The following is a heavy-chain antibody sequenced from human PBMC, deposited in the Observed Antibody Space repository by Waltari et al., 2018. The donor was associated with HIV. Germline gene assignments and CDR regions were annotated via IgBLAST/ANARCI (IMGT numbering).Heavy chain of an antibody. CDR2: IRSQGYGGTS. CDR1: GFQFAHSA. V-gene: IGHV3-49*03. CDR3: VRDSLPKCAAASCYRR. Sequence: EVQLKESGGGVIHPGGSLRLTCLSTGFQFAHSALRWIRQAPGKAPEWVAFIRSQGYGGTSDYAASVGGRFIISRDDSQSVVFLDMNSLKAEDTGVYYCVRDSLPKCAAASCYRRWGQGTEVIV. D-gene: IGHD3-16*02. J-gene: IGHJ1*01.